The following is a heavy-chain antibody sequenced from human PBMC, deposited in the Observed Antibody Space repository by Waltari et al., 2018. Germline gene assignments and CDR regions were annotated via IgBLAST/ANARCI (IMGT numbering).Heavy chain of an antibody. V-gene: IGHV4-38-2*02. Sequence: QVQLQESGPGLVKPSETLSLTCAVSGYSISSGYYWGWIRQPPGKGLEWIGSIYHSGSTYYNPSLKSRVTISVDTSKNQFSLKLSSVTAADTAVYYCARDPVCPRGGDCYSAWGQGTLVTVSS. D-gene: IGHD2-21*02. J-gene: IGHJ5*02. CDR3: ARDPVCPRGGDCYSA. CDR2: IYHSGST. CDR1: GYSISSGYY.